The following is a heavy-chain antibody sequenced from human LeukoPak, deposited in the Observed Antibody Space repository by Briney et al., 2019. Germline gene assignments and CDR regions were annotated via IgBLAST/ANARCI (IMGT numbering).Heavy chain of an antibody. Sequence: PGGSLRLSCAASEFTVSSNYMSWVRQAPGKGLEWVSVIYSGGSTYYADSVKGRFTISRDNSKNTLYLQMNSLRAEDTAVYYCARENRYYYDSSGYYNYWGQGTLVTVSS. CDR1: EFTVSSNY. J-gene: IGHJ4*02. CDR2: IYSGGST. CDR3: ARENRYYYDSSGYYNY. D-gene: IGHD3-22*01. V-gene: IGHV3-66*01.